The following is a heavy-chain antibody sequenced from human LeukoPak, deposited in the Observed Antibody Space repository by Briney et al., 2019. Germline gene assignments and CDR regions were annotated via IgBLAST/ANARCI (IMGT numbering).Heavy chain of an antibody. Sequence: ASVKVSCKASGYTFTGYYMHWVRQAPGQGLEWMGWINPNSGGTNYAQKFRGRVTMTRDTSISTAYMELSRLRSDDTAVYYCARESFQFYYGSGSSPYYFDYWGQGTLVTVSS. CDR2: INPNSGGT. CDR1: GYTFTGYY. CDR3: ARESFQFYYGSGSSPYYFDY. D-gene: IGHD3-10*01. V-gene: IGHV1-2*02. J-gene: IGHJ4*02.